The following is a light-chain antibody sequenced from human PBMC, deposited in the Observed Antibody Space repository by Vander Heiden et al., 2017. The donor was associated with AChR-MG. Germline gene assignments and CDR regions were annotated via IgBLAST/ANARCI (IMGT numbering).Light chain of an antibody. V-gene: IGKV2-29*03. CDR1: QSLLHSDGKTY. J-gene: IGKJ5*01. CDR3: RGWIHHRIT. Sequence: DIVMTQTPLSLSVTPGQPASISCKSSQSLLHSDGKTYLYWYLQKPCQSPQLLIYEVSSRCSRVPDRFRPTASGTDFTLKMRRVEAEHIGVYYCRGWIHHRITF. CDR2: EVS.